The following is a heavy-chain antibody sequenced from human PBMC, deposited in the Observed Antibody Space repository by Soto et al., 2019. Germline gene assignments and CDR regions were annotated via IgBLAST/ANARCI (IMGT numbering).Heavy chain of an antibody. CDR2: ISGYNGDT. V-gene: IGHV1-18*01. Sequence: ASVKVSCKASGYSFTRYGISWVRQAPGQGLEWMGWISGYNGDTNYAQKFQDRVSMTIDTSTGTAYMELRSLTSDDTAIYYCAKNGQPPYYYYGLDVWGQGTKVTVSS. CDR3: AKNGQPPYYYYGLDV. J-gene: IGHJ6*02. CDR1: GYSFTRYG. D-gene: IGHD2-8*01.